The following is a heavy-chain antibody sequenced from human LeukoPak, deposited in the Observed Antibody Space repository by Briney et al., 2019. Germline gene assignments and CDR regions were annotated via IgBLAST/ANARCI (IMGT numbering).Heavy chain of an antibody. CDR2: IYYSGIT. CDR1: GGSISSGFYY. Sequence: SETLSLTCAVSGGSISSGFYYWAWIRQPPGKGLEWIGSIYYSGITYYNPSLKSPVTISVDTAKNQFSLKLSSVTAADTAVYYCARGLKGYSSSYTRRNWFDPWGQGTLVTVSS. D-gene: IGHD6-13*01. J-gene: IGHJ5*02. V-gene: IGHV4-39*01. CDR3: ARGLKGYSSSYTRRNWFDP.